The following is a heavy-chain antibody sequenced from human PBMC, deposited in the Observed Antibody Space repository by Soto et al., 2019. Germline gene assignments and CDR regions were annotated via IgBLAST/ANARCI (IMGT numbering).Heavy chain of an antibody. D-gene: IGHD3-10*01. Sequence: SETLSLTCTVSGGSISSYYWSWIRQPPGKGLEWIGYIYYSGSTNYNPSLKSRVTISVDTSKNQFSLKLSSVTAADTAVYYCARAQYDYGSGSYRTWFDPWGQGTLVTSPQ. V-gene: IGHV4-59*01. CDR1: GGSISSYY. J-gene: IGHJ5*02. CDR2: IYYSGST. CDR3: ARAQYDYGSGSYRTWFDP.